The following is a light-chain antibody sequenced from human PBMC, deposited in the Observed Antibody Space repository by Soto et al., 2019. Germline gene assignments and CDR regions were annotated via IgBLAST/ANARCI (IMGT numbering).Light chain of an antibody. CDR3: QQYGSSLSIT. CDR2: GAS. V-gene: IGKV3-20*01. CDR1: QSVSSY. J-gene: IGKJ5*01. Sequence: EIGLTQSQATLSLSPGERATLSCRASQSVSSYLAWYQQKPGQAPRLLIYGASSRATGIPDRFSGSGSGTDFTLTISRLEPEDFAVYYCQQYGSSLSITFGQGTRLEIK.